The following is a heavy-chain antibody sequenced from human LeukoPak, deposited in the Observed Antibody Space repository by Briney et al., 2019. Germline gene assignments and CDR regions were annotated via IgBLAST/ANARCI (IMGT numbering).Heavy chain of an antibody. CDR3: ARAEQWLVFNY. V-gene: IGHV3-53*01. Sequence: GGSLRLSCAACGFSVSSKYMNWVRQAPGKGLEWVSVIFSGDTTQYVDSVKGRFTISRDNSKNTLHLQMNSLRVEDTAVYYCARAEQWLVFNYWGQGTLVTVSS. CDR2: IFSGDTT. D-gene: IGHD6-19*01. J-gene: IGHJ4*02. CDR1: GFSVSSKY.